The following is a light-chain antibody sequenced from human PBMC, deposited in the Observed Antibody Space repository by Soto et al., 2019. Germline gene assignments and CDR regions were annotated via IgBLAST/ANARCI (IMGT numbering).Light chain of an antibody. V-gene: IGKV3-20*01. CDR1: QSVSSSY. Sequence: EIVLTQSPGTLSLSPGERATLSCRASQSVSSSYLAWYQRKPGQAPRLLIYGASSRATGIPDRFSGSGSGTDFTLSISRLEPEDFAVYYCQQYDTSPYNFGQGTKLESK. CDR3: QQYDTSPYN. J-gene: IGKJ2*01. CDR2: GAS.